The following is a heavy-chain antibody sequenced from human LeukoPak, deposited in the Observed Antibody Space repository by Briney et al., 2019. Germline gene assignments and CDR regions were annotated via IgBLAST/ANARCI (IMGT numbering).Heavy chain of an antibody. Sequence: PSETLSLTCTVSGGSINSNSYYWGWIRQPPGKGLEWIGSIFYTGSTYYNPSLKSRVTMSVDTSKNQFSLKLSSVTAADTAVYYCARSSGDGYNLWGQGTLVTVSS. J-gene: IGHJ4*02. D-gene: IGHD5-24*01. V-gene: IGHV4-39*07. CDR1: GGSINSNSYY. CDR2: IFYTGST. CDR3: ARSSGDGYNL.